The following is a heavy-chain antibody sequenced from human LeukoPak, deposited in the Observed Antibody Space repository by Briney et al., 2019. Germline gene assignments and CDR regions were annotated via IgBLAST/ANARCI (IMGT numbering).Heavy chain of an antibody. CDR2: INPSGGST. Sequence: ASVKVSCKASGYTFTSYYMHWVRQAPGQGLEWMGIINPSGGSTSYAQKFQGRVTMTRDTSTSTVYMELSSLRSEDTAVYYCARDWNYYDSSGYGRNYHYMDVWGKGTTVTVSS. V-gene: IGHV1-46*01. CDR1: GYTFTSYY. D-gene: IGHD3-22*01. CDR3: ARDWNYYDSSGYGRNYHYMDV. J-gene: IGHJ6*03.